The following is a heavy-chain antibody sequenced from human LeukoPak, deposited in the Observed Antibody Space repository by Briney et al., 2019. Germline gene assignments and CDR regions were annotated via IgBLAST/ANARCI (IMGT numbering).Heavy chain of an antibody. CDR1: GGSSSSGDHY. V-gene: IGHV4-30-4*01. CDR3: AREGGGTMVRGVIDY. D-gene: IGHD3-10*01. J-gene: IGHJ4*02. Sequence: SQTLSLTCTVSGGSSSSGDHYWSWIRQPPGKGLEWIGYIYYSGSTYYNPSLKSRVTISVDTSKNQFSLKLSSVTAADTAVYYCAREGGGTMVRGVIDYWGQGTLVTVSS. CDR2: IYYSGST.